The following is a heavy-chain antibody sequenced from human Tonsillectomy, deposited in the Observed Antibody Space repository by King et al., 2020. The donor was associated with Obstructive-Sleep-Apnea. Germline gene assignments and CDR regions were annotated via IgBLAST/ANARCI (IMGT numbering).Heavy chain of an antibody. D-gene: IGHD7-27*01. J-gene: IGHJ4*02. CDR2: VSSGSSYI. CDR1: VVTFSTYT. V-gene: IGHV3-21*06. CDR3: AKLGISHGYFAN. Sequence: VQLVESGGGLGKTGGSLRLSCAASVVTFSTYTMTWVRQGPGKGRSWVSSVSSGSSYIYYADTAKGRFTISRDNAKNSLILQMNGLKAEDTALYYCAKLGISHGYFANWGQGTLVTVSS.